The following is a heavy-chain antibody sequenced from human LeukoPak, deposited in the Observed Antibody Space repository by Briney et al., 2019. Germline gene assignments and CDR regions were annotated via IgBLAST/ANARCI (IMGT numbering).Heavy chain of an antibody. CDR3: ARLGTYGSGSYGPPSPYWFDP. D-gene: IGHD3-10*01. CDR1: GGSISSYY. J-gene: IGHJ5*02. Sequence: KSSETLSLTCTVSGGSISSYYWSWIRQPPGKGLEWIGYIYYSGSTNYNPSLKSRVTISVDTSKTQFSLKLSSVTAADTAVYYCARLGTYGSGSYGPPSPYWFDPWGQGTLVTVSS. CDR2: IYYSGST. V-gene: IGHV4-59*01.